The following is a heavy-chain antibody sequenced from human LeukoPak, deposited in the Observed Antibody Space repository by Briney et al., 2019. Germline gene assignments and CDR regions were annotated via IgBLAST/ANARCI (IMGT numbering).Heavy chain of an antibody. D-gene: IGHD1-14*01. CDR3: AVGLGKTDTDY. V-gene: IGHV3-15*05. CDR1: GFTFSSYA. CDR2: IKTKSQGGTT. Sequence: GRSLRLSCAASGFTFSSYAMHWVRQAPGKGLEWVARIKTKSQGGTTDYAAPVKGRFAISRDDSENRVYLQMNSLKSEDTAVYYCAVGLGKTDTDYWGQGTLVTVSS. J-gene: IGHJ4*02.